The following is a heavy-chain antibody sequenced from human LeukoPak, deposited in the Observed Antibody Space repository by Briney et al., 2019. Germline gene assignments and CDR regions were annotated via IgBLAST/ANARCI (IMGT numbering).Heavy chain of an antibody. V-gene: IGHV4-59*01. D-gene: IGHD2-15*01. CDR3: ARDVGVVVDAGYFDL. Sequence: NPSETLSLTCTVSGGSISSYYWSWIRQPPGKGLEWIGYIYYSGSTNYNPSLKSRVTISVDTSKTQFSLKLSSVTAADTAVYSCARDVGVVVDAGYFDLWGRGTLVTVSS. CDR2: IYYSGST. CDR1: GGSISSYY. J-gene: IGHJ2*01.